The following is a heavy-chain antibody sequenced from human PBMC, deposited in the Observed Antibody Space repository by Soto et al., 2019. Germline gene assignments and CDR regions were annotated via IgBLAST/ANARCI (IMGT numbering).Heavy chain of an antibody. CDR2: ISGSGGST. CDR3: AKESAVIAARPGGGHFDY. J-gene: IGHJ4*02. Sequence: GGSLRLSCAASGFTFSSYAMSWVRQAPGKGLEWVSAISGSGGSTYYADSVKGRFTISRDNSKNTLYLQMNSLRAEDTAVYYCAKESAVIAARPGGGHFDYWGQGTLVTVSS. V-gene: IGHV3-23*01. CDR1: GFTFSSYA. D-gene: IGHD6-6*01.